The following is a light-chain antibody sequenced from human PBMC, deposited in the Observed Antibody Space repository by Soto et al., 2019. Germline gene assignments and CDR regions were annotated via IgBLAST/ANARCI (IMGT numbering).Light chain of an antibody. CDR1: QDISND. Sequence: DIQMTQSPSSLSASVGDRVTITCQASQDISNDLNWYQQKPGKAPKLLIYEAYQLETGVPSRFSGSGSGTDFTFTISSLQPEDIATYYCQQYDNLHLTFGGGTKVEIK. CDR3: QQYDNLHLT. J-gene: IGKJ4*02. CDR2: EAY. V-gene: IGKV1-33*01.